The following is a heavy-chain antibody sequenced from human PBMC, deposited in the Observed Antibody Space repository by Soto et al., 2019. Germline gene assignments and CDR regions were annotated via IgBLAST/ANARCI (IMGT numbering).Heavy chain of an antibody. J-gene: IGHJ4*02. Sequence: EVQLLESGGGLVQPGGALKLTCEVSGCTFSNSAMSWVRQAPGKGLEWVSGISGSGVATYYADSVVGRFTMSRDNSKNTLFLHMNSLGAEDTAIYYCAKMAYFGDPPGGDSWGQGTLVTVSS. CDR1: GCTFSNSA. D-gene: IGHD3-10*01. V-gene: IGHV3-23*01. CDR3: AKMAYFGDPPGGDS. CDR2: ISGSGVAT.